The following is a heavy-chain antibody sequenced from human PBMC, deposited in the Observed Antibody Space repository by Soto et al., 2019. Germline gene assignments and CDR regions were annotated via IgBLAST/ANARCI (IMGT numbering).Heavy chain of an antibody. CDR3: AREAGSGSYYPEDY. CDR2: ISPYNGDT. Sequence: ASVKVSCKASGYNFINYAITWVRQAPGQGLEWMGWISPYNGDTDYAQKFQGRVTVTTDTSTRTAYMELRSLTSDDTAVYYCAREAGSGSYYPEDYWGQGTLVTGSS. D-gene: IGHD1-26*01. CDR1: GYNFINYA. V-gene: IGHV1-18*01. J-gene: IGHJ4*02.